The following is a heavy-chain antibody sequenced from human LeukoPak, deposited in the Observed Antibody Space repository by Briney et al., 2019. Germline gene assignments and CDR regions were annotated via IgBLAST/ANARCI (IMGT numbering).Heavy chain of an antibody. D-gene: IGHD3-22*01. V-gene: IGHV3-30*18. J-gene: IGHJ4*02. Sequence: PGGSLRLSCAASGFTFSSYGMHWVRQAPGKGLEWVAVISYDGSNKYYADSVRGRFTISRDNSKNTLYLQRNSLRAEDTAVYYCAKGAYYYDSSGYYLDYWGQGTLVTVSS. CDR1: GFTFSSYG. CDR2: ISYDGSNK. CDR3: AKGAYYYDSSGYYLDY.